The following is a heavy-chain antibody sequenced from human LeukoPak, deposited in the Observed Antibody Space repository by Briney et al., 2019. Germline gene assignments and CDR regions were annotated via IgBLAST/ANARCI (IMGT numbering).Heavy chain of an antibody. D-gene: IGHD2-21*02. CDR3: ARDLEHIVVVTKYDAFDI. V-gene: IGHV3-30-3*01. CDR2: ISYDGSNK. J-gene: IGHJ3*02. CDR1: GFTFSSYA. Sequence: PGRSLRLSCAASGFTFSSYAMHWVRQAPGKGLEWVAVISYDGSNKYYADSVKGRFTISRDNSKNTLYLQMNSLRAEDTAVYYCARDLEHIVVVTKYDAFDIWGQGTMVTVSS.